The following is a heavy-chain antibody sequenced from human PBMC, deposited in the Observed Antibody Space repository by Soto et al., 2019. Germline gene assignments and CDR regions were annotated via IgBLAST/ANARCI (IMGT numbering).Heavy chain of an antibody. V-gene: IGHV1-69*01. CDR2: INPNFVTA. CDR3: AREGTYYVTLTGYYPVYYYYYGMDV. Sequence: GAPVKVSFKACGGPYSSYAMCWLRQGPGQGLEWMGGINPNFVTAKYSQKFQGRVTIKADESTSTAYMELTSLRSEDTAVYYCAREGTYYVTLTGYYPVYYYYYGMDVWGKGTTVTVSP. J-gene: IGHJ6*04. CDR1: GGPYSSYA. D-gene: IGHD3-9*01.